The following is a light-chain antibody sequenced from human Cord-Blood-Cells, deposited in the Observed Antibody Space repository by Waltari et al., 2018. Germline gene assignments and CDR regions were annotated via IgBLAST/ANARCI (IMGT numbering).Light chain of an antibody. J-gene: IGKJ3*01. V-gene: IGKV2-28*01. Sequence: VMTQSPLSLPVTPGEPASISCRSSQSLLHSNGYNYLDWYLQKPGQSPQLLIYLVSHRASGVPDRFSGSGSGTDFTLKISRVEAEDVGVYYCMQALQTPPFTFGPGTKVDIK. CDR2: LVS. CDR3: MQALQTPPFT. CDR1: QSLLHSNGYNY.